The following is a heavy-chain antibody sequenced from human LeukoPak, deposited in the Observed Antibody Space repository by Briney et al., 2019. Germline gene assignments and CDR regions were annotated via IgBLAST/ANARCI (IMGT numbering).Heavy chain of an antibody. CDR2: IYYSGST. CDR3: ARLSHPALSGNYPFDY. V-gene: IGHV4-59*01. D-gene: IGHD1-26*01. J-gene: IGHJ4*02. CDR1: GGSISSYY. Sequence: SETLSLTCTVSGGSISSYYWSWIRQPPGKGLEWIGYIYYSGSTSYNPSLKSRVTISVDTSKNQFSLKLNSVTAADTAMYYCARLSHPALSGNYPFDYWGQGTLVTVSS.